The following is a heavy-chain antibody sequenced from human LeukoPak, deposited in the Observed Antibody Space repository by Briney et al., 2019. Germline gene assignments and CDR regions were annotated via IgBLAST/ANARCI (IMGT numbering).Heavy chain of an antibody. CDR2: ISYTGST. V-gene: IGHV4-59*08. D-gene: IGHD2-2*01. Sequence: SETLSLTCTVSGGSITSYYWTWIRLPPGKGLQWIGYISYTGSTNYNPSLKSRVTMSVDKSKNQISLNLASLTAADTALYYCAGRGSSSGTFDVWGPGTFVTVSS. CDR3: AGRGSSSGTFDV. J-gene: IGHJ3*01. CDR1: GGSITSYY.